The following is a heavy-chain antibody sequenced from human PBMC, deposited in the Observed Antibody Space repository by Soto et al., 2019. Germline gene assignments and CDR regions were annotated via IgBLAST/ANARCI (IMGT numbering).Heavy chain of an antibody. CDR2: IIPIFGTA. D-gene: IGHD1-7*01. J-gene: IGHJ6*02. CDR3: AGPPELTRIYYYYGMDV. CDR1: GGTFSSYA. Sequence: QVQLVQSGAEVKKPGSSVKVSCKASGGTFSSYAISWVRQAPGQGLEWMGGIIPIFGTANYAQKFQGRVTITADEATSTAYMELSSRRSEDTAVYYCAGPPELTRIYYYYGMDVWGQGTTVTVSS. V-gene: IGHV1-69*12.